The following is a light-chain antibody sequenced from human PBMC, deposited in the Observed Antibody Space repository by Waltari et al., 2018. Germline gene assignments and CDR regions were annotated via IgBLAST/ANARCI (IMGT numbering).Light chain of an antibody. CDR3: QVWDGNNDHPWV. CDR1: NIGSKS. V-gene: IGLV3-21*02. CDR2: DDS. Sequence: SYVMTQPPSVSVAPGQTARSNCEGNNIGSKSIHWYQQKPGQAPVLGVYDDSDRPSGIPERFSGSNSENTATLTISRVEAGDEADFYCQVWDGNNDHPWVFGGGTKLTVL. J-gene: IGLJ3*02.